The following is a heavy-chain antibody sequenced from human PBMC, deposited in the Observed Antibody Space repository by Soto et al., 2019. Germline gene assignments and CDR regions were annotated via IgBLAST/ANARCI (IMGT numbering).Heavy chain of an antibody. CDR3: ARERSSGAFDI. V-gene: IGHV1-8*01. CDR2: MNSNSANT. J-gene: IGHJ3*02. CDR1: GYTFTSYD. D-gene: IGHD1-26*01. Sequence: QVQLVQSGAEVKKPGATMNVSCKTSGYTFTSYDINWVRQATGQGLEWMGWMNSNSANTAYAQKFQGRVTMTRNTSIITAYMELSSLRSEDTAVYYCARERSSGAFDIWGQGTMVTVSS.